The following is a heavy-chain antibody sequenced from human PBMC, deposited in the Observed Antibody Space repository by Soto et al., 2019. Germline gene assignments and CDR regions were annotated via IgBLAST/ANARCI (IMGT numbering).Heavy chain of an antibody. CDR1: GGSISSGGYY. CDR2: IYYSGST. V-gene: IGHV4-31*03. Sequence: PSETLSLTCTVSGGSISSGGYYWSWIRQHPGTGLEWIGYIYYSGSTYYNPSLKSRVTISVDTSKNQFSLKLSSVTAADTAVYYCARDWKLHAGPTATMVRGVSSFYGMDVWGQGTTVTVS. D-gene: IGHD3-10*01. J-gene: IGHJ6*02. CDR3: ARDWKLHAGPTATMVRGVSSFYGMDV.